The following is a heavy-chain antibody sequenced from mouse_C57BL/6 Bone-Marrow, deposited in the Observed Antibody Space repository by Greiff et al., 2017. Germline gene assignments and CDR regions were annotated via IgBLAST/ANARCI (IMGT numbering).Heavy chain of an antibody. CDR2: ISYDGSN. Sequence: ESGPGLVKPSQSLSLTCSVTGYSITSGYYWNWIRQFPGNKLEWMGYISYDGSNNYNPSLKNRISITRDTSKNQFFLKLNSVTTEDTATYYCARAPGDYWGQGTTLTVSS. CDR3: ARAPGDY. V-gene: IGHV3-6*01. CDR1: GYSITSGYY. J-gene: IGHJ2*01.